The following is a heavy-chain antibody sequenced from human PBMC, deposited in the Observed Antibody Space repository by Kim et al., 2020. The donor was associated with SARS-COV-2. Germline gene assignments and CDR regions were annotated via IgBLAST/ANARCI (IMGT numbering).Heavy chain of an antibody. V-gene: IGHV1-46*01. J-gene: IGHJ4*02. Sequence: TTYSQRFQDRVTMTRDTSTTTAYMELSSLLFDDTAVYFCARSYSGHAGLDSWGQGTLVTVST. CDR2: T. D-gene: IGHD5-12*01. CDR3: ARSYSGHAGLDS.